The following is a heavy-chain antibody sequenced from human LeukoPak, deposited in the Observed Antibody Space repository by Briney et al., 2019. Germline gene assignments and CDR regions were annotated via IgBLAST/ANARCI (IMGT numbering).Heavy chain of an antibody. CDR1: GFSFSKSA. J-gene: IGHJ4*02. CDR3: AKDLRSGSACLDY. V-gene: IGHV3-30*18. Sequence: GRSLRLSCAASGFSFSKSAMHWFRQAPGKGLEWVAVISHDGRTKYYAESVKGRFTISRDNYKNIVVLQLNGLRPEDTAMYYCAKDLRSGSACLDYWGQGTLVTVSS. CDR2: ISHDGRTK. D-gene: IGHD3-10*01.